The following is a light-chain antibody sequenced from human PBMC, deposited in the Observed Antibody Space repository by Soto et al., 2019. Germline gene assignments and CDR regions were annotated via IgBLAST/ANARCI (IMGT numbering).Light chain of an antibody. Sequence: EVVLTQSPATLSLSPGESATLSCRTSQSVYTYLGWYQQRPGQAPRLLIYDASNRATGIPDRFSGSGSGTDFSLTISRLEPEDFAVYYSQQRSVWPRTFGQGTKLEIK. V-gene: IGKV3-11*01. CDR1: QSVYTY. J-gene: IGKJ2*01. CDR2: DAS. CDR3: QQRSVWPRT.